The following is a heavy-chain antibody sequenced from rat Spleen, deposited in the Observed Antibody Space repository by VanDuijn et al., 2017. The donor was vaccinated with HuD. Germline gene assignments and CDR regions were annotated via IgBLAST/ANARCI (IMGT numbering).Heavy chain of an antibody. J-gene: IGHJ2*01. V-gene: IGHV5-31*01. Sequence: EVQLVESGGGPVEPGRSLRLSCVASGFTFNNYWMTWIRQAPGKGLEWVASITNASGRTYYPDSVKGRFTISRDNAKSTLYLQMNSLRSEDTATYYCARPHYSTYIFDYWGQGVMVTVSS. CDR2: ITNASGRT. D-gene: IGHD1-2*01. CDR1: GFTFNNYW. CDR3: ARPHYSTYIFDY.